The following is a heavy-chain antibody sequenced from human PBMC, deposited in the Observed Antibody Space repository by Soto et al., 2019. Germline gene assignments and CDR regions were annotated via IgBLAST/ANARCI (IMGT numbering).Heavy chain of an antibody. CDR3: ARLANRDFSDY. V-gene: IGHV4-59*01. Sequence: SETLSLNCTVSGGSISSYYWSWIRQPPGKGLEWIGYIYYSGSTNYNPSLKSRVTISVDTSKNQFSLKMSSVTAADTAVYSCARLANRDFSDYWGQGTLVTVSS. J-gene: IGHJ4*02. CDR2: IYYSGST. CDR1: GGSISSYY.